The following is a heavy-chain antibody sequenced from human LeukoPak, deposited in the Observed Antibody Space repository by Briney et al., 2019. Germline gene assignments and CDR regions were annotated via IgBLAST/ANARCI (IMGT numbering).Heavy chain of an antibody. Sequence: ASVKVSCKASGYTFTSYYMHWVRQAPGQGLEWMGIINPSGGSTSYAQKFQGRVTMTRDTSISTAYMELSRLRSDDTAVYYCARASYDFWSGYLIDYWGQGTLVTVSS. CDR3: ARASYDFWSGYLIDY. J-gene: IGHJ4*02. CDR2: INPSGGST. D-gene: IGHD3-3*01. V-gene: IGHV1-46*01. CDR1: GYTFTSYY.